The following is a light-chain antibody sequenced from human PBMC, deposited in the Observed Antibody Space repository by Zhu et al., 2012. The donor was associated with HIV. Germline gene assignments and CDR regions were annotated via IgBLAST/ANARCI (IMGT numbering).Light chain of an antibody. CDR1: QNVGHY. V-gene: IGKV3-11*01. J-gene: IGKJ2*01. Sequence: EIVLTQSPATLPLSPGEGATLSCRASQNVGHYLVWYQQKPGQAPRLLIFDSSNRATGIPARFRGSGSGTDFTLTISSLEPEDFAIYYCQQRSNWPRTFGQGTRLEIK. CDR3: QQRSNWPRT. CDR2: DSS.